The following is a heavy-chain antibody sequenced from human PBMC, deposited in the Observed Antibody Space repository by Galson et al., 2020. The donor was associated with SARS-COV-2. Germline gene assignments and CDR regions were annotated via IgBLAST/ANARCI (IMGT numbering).Heavy chain of an antibody. CDR2: ISAQTGNT. CDR1: GYTFSSYG. J-gene: IGHJ4*02. V-gene: IGHV1-18*01. Sequence: ASVKVSCKASGYTFSSYGVSWARQAPGQGLEWMGWISAQTGNTNYAQTLQGRVTMTTDKSTSTAYMELRSLRSDDTAVYYCANDRLGYCHGGVCYRSDYWGQGTLVTVSS. D-gene: IGHD2-8*02. CDR3: ANDRLGYCHGGVCYRSDY.